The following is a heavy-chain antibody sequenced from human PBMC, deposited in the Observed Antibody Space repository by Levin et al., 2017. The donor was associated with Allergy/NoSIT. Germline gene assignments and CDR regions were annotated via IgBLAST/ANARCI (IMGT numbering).Heavy chain of an antibody. CDR3: ASREYSYGMYNWFDP. CDR2: IYYSGST. J-gene: IGHJ5*02. CDR1: GGSISSSSYY. D-gene: IGHD5-18*01. V-gene: IGHV4-39*01. Sequence: SETLSLTCTVSGGSISSSSYYWGWIRQPPGKGLEWIGSIYYSGSTYYNPSLKSRVTISVDTSKNQFSLKLSSVTAADTAVYYCASREYSYGMYNWFDPWGQGTLVTVSS.